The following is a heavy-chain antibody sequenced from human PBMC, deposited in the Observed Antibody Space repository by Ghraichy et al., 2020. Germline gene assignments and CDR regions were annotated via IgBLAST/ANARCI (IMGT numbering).Heavy chain of an antibody. V-gene: IGHV4-30-4*01. Sequence: SETLSLTCTVSGGSISSGDYHWNWIRQPPGKGLEWIGYIYFSGTTYYNPSLKSRVAISVDTSNNQFSLKLNSVTAADTAVYFCARGGLRSGWVDCWGQGTPVTVPS. CDR1: GGSISSGDYH. J-gene: IGHJ4*02. CDR2: IYFSGTT. D-gene: IGHD3-10*01. CDR3: ARGGLRSGWVDC.